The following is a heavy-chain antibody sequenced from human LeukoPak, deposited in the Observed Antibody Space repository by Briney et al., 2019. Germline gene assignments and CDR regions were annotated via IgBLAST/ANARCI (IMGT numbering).Heavy chain of an antibody. Sequence: SETLSLTCAVYGGSFSGYYWSWIRQPPGKGLEWIGEINHSGSTNYNPSLKSRVTISVDTSKNQFSLKLSSVTAADTAVYYCARGRAEKTYYDFWSGYRSLSTFDTWGQGTMVTVSS. J-gene: IGHJ3*02. D-gene: IGHD3-3*01. CDR3: ARGRAEKTYYDFWSGYRSLSTFDT. CDR1: GGSFSGYY. V-gene: IGHV4-34*01. CDR2: INHSGST.